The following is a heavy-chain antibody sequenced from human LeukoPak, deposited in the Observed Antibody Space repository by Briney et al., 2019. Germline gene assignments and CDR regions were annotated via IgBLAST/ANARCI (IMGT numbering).Heavy chain of an antibody. CDR1: GFTFSSYS. CDR3: ARDLRGYSGYDYPGYYFDY. J-gene: IGHJ4*02. V-gene: IGHV3-21*01. Sequence: GGSLRLSCAASGFTFSSYSMNWVRQAPGKGLEWFSSISSSSSYIYYAASVKGRFTISRDNAKNSLYLQMNSLRAEDTAVYYCARDLRGYSGYDYPGYYFDYWGQGTLVTVSS. CDR2: ISSSSSYI. D-gene: IGHD5-12*01.